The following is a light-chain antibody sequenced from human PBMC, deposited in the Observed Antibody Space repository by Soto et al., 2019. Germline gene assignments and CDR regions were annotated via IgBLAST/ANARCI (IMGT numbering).Light chain of an antibody. CDR3: SSYTGGNPSYV. V-gene: IGLV2-8*01. CDR2: EVY. CDR1: FNDVGGYNY. Sequence: QSVLTQPPSASGSPGQSVTISCTGTFNDVGGYNYVSWYQQHPGKAPKVIIYEVYKRPSGVPDRFSGSKSGKTASLTVSGLQADDEADYYCSSYTGGNPSYVFGTGTKLTVL. J-gene: IGLJ1*01.